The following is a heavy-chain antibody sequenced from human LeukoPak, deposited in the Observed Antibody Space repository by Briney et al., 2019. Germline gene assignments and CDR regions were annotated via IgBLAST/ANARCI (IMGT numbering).Heavy chain of an antibody. V-gene: IGHV3-48*01. J-gene: IGHJ6*03. CDR1: GFTFSSYS. Sequence: PGGSLRLSCAASGFTFSSYSMNWVRQAPGKGLEWVSYISSSSSTIYYADSVKGRFTISRDNAKNSLYLQMNSLRAEDTAVYYCARDPTGGYYYYYMDVWGKGTTVTASS. D-gene: IGHD4-17*01. CDR2: ISSSSSTI. CDR3: ARDPTGGYYYYYMDV.